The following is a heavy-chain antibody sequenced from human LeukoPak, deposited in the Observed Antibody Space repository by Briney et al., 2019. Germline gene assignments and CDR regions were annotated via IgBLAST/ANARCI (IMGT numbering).Heavy chain of an antibody. D-gene: IGHD3-9*01. V-gene: IGHV4-4*08. Sequence: SETLSLTCTVSGGSISSYYWSWIRQPPGKGLEWIGYIYYSGGTNYNPSLKSRVTISVDTSKNQFSLKLSSVTAADTAVYYCARETYDILTGPTHNFDYWGQGTLVTVSS. CDR3: ARETYDILTGPTHNFDY. CDR2: IYYSGGT. J-gene: IGHJ4*02. CDR1: GGSISSYY.